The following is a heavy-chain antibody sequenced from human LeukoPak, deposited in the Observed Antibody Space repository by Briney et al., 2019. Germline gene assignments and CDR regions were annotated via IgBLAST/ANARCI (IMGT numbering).Heavy chain of an antibody. CDR3: AKARSGSKIHYFDY. D-gene: IGHD3-22*01. CDR2: ISGSGGST. CDR1: GFTFSSYA. V-gene: IGHV3-23*01. Sequence: GGSLRLSCAASGFTFSSYAMSWVRQPPGKGLEWVSAISGSGGSTYYADSVKGRFTISRDNSKNTLYLQMNSLRAEDTAVYYCAKARSGSKIHYFDYWGQGTLVTVSS. J-gene: IGHJ4*02.